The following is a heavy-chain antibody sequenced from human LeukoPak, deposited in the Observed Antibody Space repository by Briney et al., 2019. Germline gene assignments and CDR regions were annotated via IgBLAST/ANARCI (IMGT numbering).Heavy chain of an antibody. D-gene: IGHD2-2*01. CDR3: ARRYCSSTSCNPYFSDY. V-gene: IGHV5-51*01. Sequence: KPGESLKISCKGSGYTFTNYYIGWVRQTPGKGLEWMGIISPGDSDARYSPSFQGQVTISADKSISTAYLRWSSLKASDTAMYYCARRYCSSTSCNPYFSDYWGQGTLVTVSS. CDR2: ISPGDSDA. CDR1: GYTFTNYY. J-gene: IGHJ4*02.